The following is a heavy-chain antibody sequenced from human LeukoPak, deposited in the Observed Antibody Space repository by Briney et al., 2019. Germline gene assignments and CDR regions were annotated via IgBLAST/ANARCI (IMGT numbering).Heavy chain of an antibody. D-gene: IGHD6-13*01. V-gene: IGHV3-33*01. CDR3: ARDLVPAAXTSDY. CDR1: GFTFSSYG. J-gene: IGHJ4*02. Sequence: PGGSLRLSCAASGFTFSSYGMHWVRQAPGKGLEWVAVIWSDGSKKYYVDSVKGRFTISRDNSKNTLYLQMNSLRAEDTAVYYCARDLVPAAXTSDYWGQGXXVXVSS. CDR2: IWSDGSKK.